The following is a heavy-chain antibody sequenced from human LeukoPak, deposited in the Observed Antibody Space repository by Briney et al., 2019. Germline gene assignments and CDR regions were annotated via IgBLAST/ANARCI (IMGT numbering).Heavy chain of an antibody. D-gene: IGHD3-16*01. J-gene: IGHJ5*02. CDR1: GGSISSSNW. CDR3: ARRRAMGWFDP. Sequence: SETLSLTCAVSGGSISSSNWWSWVRQPPGKGLEWIGEINHSGSINYSPSLKSRLTISVDTSKNQFSVKLKSVTVDDTAVYYCARRRAMGWFDPWGQGTLVTVSS. V-gene: IGHV4-4*02. CDR2: INHSGSI.